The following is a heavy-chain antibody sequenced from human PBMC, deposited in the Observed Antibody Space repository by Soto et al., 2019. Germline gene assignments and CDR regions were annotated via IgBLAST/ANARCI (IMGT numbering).Heavy chain of an antibody. CDR1: GFTFDDYA. D-gene: IGHD4-17*01. Sequence: LRLSCAASGFTFDDYAMHWVRQAPGKGLEWVSGISWNSGSIGYADSVKGRFTISRDNAKNSLYLQMNSLRAEDTALYYCAKGPTVKDAFDIWGQGTMVTVSS. J-gene: IGHJ3*02. CDR3: AKGPTVKDAFDI. CDR2: ISWNSGSI. V-gene: IGHV3-9*01.